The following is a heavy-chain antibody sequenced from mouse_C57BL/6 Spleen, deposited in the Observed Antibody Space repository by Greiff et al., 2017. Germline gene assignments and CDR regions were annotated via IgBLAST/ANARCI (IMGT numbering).Heavy chain of an antibody. D-gene: IGHD2-3*01. CDR1: GYEFRSSW. CDR2: IYPGDGDT. V-gene: IGHV1-82*01. J-gene: IGHJ2*01. CDR3: AFYDGYYVSFDY. Sequence: QVQLQQSGPELVKPGASVKISCKASGYEFRSSWMNWVKQRPGKGLEWIGRIYPGDGDTKYNGKFKGKATLTTDKSSSTAYVQLSSLTSEDSAVYFCAFYDGYYVSFDYWGQGTTPTVSS.